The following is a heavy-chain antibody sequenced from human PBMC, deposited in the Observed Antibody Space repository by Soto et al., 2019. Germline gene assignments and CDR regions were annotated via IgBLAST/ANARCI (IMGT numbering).Heavy chain of an antibody. Sequence: ASVKVSCKVSGYTLTELSMHCVRQAPGKVLEWMGGFDPEDGETIYAQKFQGRVTMTEDTSTDTAYMELSSLRSEDTAVYYCATAGRRAAMVRSRYYFDYWGQGTLVTVSS. V-gene: IGHV1-24*01. CDR1: GYTLTELS. CDR3: ATAGRRAAMVRSRYYFDY. J-gene: IGHJ4*02. CDR2: FDPEDGET. D-gene: IGHD5-18*01.